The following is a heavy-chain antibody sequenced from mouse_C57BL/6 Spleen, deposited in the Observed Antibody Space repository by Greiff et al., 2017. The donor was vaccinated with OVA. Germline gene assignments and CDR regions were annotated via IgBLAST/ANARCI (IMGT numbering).Heavy chain of an antibody. V-gene: IGHV3-6*01. J-gene: IGHJ4*01. Sequence: ESGPGLVKPSQSLSLTCSVTGYSITSGYYWNWIRQFPGDKLEWMGYISYDGSNNYNPSLKNRISITRDTSKNQFFLKLNSVTTEDTATYYCARGWDDAMDYWGQGTSVTVSS. CDR3: ARGWDDAMDY. CDR1: GYSITSGYY. D-gene: IGHD4-1*01. CDR2: ISYDGSN.